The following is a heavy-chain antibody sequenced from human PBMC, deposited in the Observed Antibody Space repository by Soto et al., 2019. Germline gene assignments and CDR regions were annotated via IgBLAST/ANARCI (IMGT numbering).Heavy chain of an antibody. V-gene: IGHV3-30-3*01. Sequence: QVQLVESGGGVVQPGRSLRLSCAASGFTFSSYAMHWVRQAPGKGLEWVAVISYDGSNKYYADSVKGRFTISRDNSKNTLYLQMNSLRAEDTAVYYCARETTMGIQLWFGYWGQGTTVTVSS. CDR2: ISYDGSNK. J-gene: IGHJ6*02. D-gene: IGHD5-18*01. CDR3: ARETTMGIQLWFGY. CDR1: GFTFSSYA.